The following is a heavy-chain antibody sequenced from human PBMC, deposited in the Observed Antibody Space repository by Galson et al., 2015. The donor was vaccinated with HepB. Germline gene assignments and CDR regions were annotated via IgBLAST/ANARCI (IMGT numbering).Heavy chain of an antibody. Sequence: SLRLSCAASGFTFSDTWMSWVRLAPGKGLEWVGRIKKKTDGGTTHYAAPVKGRFTISRDNAKNSLYLQMNSLRAEDTAVYYCARGGHFGELLGALDSWGQGTLVTVSS. CDR3: ARGGHFGELLGALDS. J-gene: IGHJ4*02. D-gene: IGHD3-10*01. CDR1: GFTFSDTW. CDR2: IKKKTDGGTT. V-gene: IGHV3-15*01.